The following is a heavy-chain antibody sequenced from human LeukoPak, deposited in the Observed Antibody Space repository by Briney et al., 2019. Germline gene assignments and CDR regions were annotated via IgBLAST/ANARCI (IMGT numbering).Heavy chain of an antibody. J-gene: IGHJ6*02. D-gene: IGHD6-13*01. V-gene: IGHV3-23*01. CDR1: GFIFSSYA. Sequence: PGGSLRLSCAASGFIFSSYAMSWVRQAPGKGLEWVSAISGSGGSTYYADSVKGRFTISRDNSKNTLYLQMNSLRAEDTAVYYCAKEHSPPDYYGMDVWGQGTTVTVSS. CDR2: ISGSGGST. CDR3: AKEHSPPDYYGMDV.